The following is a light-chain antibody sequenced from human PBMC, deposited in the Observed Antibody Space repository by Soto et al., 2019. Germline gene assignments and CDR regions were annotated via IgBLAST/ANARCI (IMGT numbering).Light chain of an antibody. J-gene: IGLJ2*01. V-gene: IGLV2-14*01. CDR3: SSYTGSGTF. CDR1: SSDVGGYDQ. Sequence: QSVLTQPASVSGSPGQSIAISCTGTSSDVGGYDQVSWYQQHPGKAPKLMIYAVSNRPSGVSNRFSGSESGNTASLTISGLLAEDEADYYCSSYTGSGTFFGGGTKLTVL. CDR2: AVS.